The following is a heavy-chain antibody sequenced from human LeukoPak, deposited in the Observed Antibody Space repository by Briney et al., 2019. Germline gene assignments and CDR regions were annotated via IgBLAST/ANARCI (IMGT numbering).Heavy chain of an antibody. D-gene: IGHD5-24*01. CDR3: ASKVATILDY. V-gene: IGHV3-30-3*01. J-gene: IGHJ4*02. CDR2: ISYDGSDK. CDR1: GFTLSSYA. Sequence: PGGSLRLSCAASGFTLSSYAMHWVRQAPGKGLEWVAVISYDGSDKNYADSVKGRFTISRDNSKNTLYLQMNSLRAEDTAVYYCASKVATILDYWGQGTLVTVSS.